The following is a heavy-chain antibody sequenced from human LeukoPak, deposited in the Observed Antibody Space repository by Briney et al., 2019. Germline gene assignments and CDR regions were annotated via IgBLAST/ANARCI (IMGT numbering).Heavy chain of an antibody. CDR1: GYTFTSYG. D-gene: IGHD3-3*01. Sequence: ASVKVSCKASGYTFTSYGISWVRQAPGQGLEWMGCISAYNGNTNYAQKLQGRVTMTTDTSTSTAYMELRSLRSDDTAVYYCARGLRFSEWLSEATDAFDIWGQGTMVTVSS. J-gene: IGHJ3*02. CDR2: ISAYNGNT. CDR3: ARGLRFSEWLSEATDAFDI. V-gene: IGHV1-18*01.